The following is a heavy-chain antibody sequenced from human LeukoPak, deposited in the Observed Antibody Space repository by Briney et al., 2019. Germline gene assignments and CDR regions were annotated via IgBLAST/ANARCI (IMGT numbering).Heavy chain of an antibody. CDR3: ARVPIFKASGSYSDY. D-gene: IGHD1-26*01. J-gene: IGHJ4*02. CDR1: GGSISSYY. CDR2: NYTSGST. V-gene: IGHV4-4*07. Sequence: SETLSLACTVSGGSISSYYWSWIRQPAGKGLEWLGRNYTSGSTNYNPSLKSRVTMSVDTSKNQFSLKLSSVTAADTAVYYCARVPIFKASGSYSDYWGQGTLVTVSS.